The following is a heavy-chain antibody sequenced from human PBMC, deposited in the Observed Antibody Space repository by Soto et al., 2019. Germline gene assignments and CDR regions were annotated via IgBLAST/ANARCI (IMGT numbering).Heavy chain of an antibody. V-gene: IGHV3-48*02. CDR2: ISSSSSTI. Sequence: EVQLVESGGGLVQPGGSLRLSCAASGFTFSSYSMNWVRQAPGKGLEWVSYISSSSSTIYYADSVKGRFTISRDNAKNSLYLQVDSLRDEDTAVYYCARDGGSLGYWGQGTLVTVSS. D-gene: IGHD1-26*01. CDR1: GFTFSSYS. J-gene: IGHJ4*02. CDR3: ARDGGSLGY.